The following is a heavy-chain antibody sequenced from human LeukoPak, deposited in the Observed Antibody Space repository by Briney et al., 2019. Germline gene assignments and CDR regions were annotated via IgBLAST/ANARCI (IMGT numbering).Heavy chain of an antibody. Sequence: GGSLRLSCAASGFTFSDYYMSWIRQAPGKGLEWVSYISSSLTYTNYADSVKGRFTISRDNAKNSLYLQMNSLRAEDTAVYYCARLLGGMIVAAYWGEGTLVRVSS. J-gene: IGHJ4*02. V-gene: IGHV3-11*03. CDR3: ARLLGGMIVAAY. D-gene: IGHD3-22*01. CDR1: GFTFSDYY. CDR2: ISSSLTYT.